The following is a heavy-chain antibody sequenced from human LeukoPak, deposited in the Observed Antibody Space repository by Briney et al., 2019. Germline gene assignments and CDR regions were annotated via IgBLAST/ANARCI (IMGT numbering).Heavy chain of an antibody. CDR2: IYASGST. V-gene: IGHV4-4*07. J-gene: IGHJ5*02. CDR3: ARSYLGGTYYDWFDP. Sequence: NPSETLPLTCTVSGGSISDYYWYWIRQPAGKGLEWIGRIYASGSTNYNPSLRSRVTISVDKSKNQFSLKLTSATAADTAVYYCARSYLGGTYYDWFDPWGQGTLVTVSS. CDR1: GGSISDYY. D-gene: IGHD1-26*01.